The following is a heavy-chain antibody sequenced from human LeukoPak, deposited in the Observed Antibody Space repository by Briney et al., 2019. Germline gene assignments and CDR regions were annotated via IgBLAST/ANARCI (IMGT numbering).Heavy chain of an antibody. Sequence: GGSLRLSCAASGFTFSSHWMSWVRQAPGKGLEWVANINLDGSEKYYVDSVKGRFTISRDNAKNSLYLQMNSLRAEDTAVYYCARDGRQSAIPFRSQYFFDYWGQGTLVAVSS. CDR2: INLDGSEK. D-gene: IGHD2-2*01. J-gene: IGHJ4*02. V-gene: IGHV3-7*01. CDR3: ARDGRQSAIPFRSQYFFDY. CDR1: GFTFSSHW.